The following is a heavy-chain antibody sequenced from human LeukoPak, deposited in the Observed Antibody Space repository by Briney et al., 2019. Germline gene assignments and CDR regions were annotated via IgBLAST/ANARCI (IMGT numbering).Heavy chain of an antibody. V-gene: IGHV4-31*03. CDR3: AREHDSSGDWFDP. CDR1: GGSISSGGYY. Sequence: PSQTLSLTCTVSGGSISSGGYYWSWLRQHPGKGLEWIGYIYYSGSTHYNPSLKSRVTISVDTSKNQFSLKLTAVTAADTAVYYCAREHDSSGDWFDPWGQGTLVTVSS. D-gene: IGHD3-22*01. J-gene: IGHJ5*02. CDR2: IYYSGST.